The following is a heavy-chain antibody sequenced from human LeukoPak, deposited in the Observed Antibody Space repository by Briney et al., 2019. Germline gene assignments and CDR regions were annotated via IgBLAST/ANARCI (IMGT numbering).Heavy chain of an antibody. D-gene: IGHD3-3*01. Sequence: ASVKVSCKASGYTFTDYYMHWVRQAPGQGLEWMGGIIPIFGTANYAQKFQGRVTITADESTSTAYMELSSLRSEDTAVYYCARGTFYYDFWSGYRTAGNYYMDVWGKGTTVTVSS. CDR3: ARGTFYYDFWSGYRTAGNYYMDV. CDR1: GYTFTDYY. CDR2: IIPIFGTA. V-gene: IGHV1-69*13. J-gene: IGHJ6*03.